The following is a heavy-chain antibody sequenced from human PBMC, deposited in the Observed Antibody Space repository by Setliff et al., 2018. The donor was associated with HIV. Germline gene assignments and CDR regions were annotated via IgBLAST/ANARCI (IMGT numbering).Heavy chain of an antibody. D-gene: IGHD3-22*01. Sequence: SETLSLTCAVYGESLIGYHWNWIRQAPGKGLEWIGEISQNAYTSYNPSLKSRVTISVDTSKNQFSLKLSSVTAADTAVYYCARGPQYYYDSSAYYPNALDFWGQGTLVTVSS. V-gene: IGHV4-34*01. CDR2: ISQNAYT. CDR1: GESLIGYH. J-gene: IGHJ4*02. CDR3: ARGPQYYYDSSAYYPNALDF.